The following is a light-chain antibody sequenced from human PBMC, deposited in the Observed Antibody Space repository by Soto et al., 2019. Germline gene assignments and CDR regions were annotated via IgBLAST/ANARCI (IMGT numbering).Light chain of an antibody. V-gene: IGLV2-8*01. CDR1: STDVGAYNY. CDR3: SSYVGNNNLV. Sequence: QSALTQPPSASGSPGQSVTISCTGTSTDVGAYNYVSWYQQHPGKAPKLMIYAVRKRPSGVPDRFSGSKSGNTASLTVSGLQADDEADYYCSSYVGNNNLVFGGGTQLTVL. CDR2: AVR. J-gene: IGLJ2*01.